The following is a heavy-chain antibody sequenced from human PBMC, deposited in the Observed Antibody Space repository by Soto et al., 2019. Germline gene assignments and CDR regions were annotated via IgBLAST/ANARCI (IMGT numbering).Heavy chain of an antibody. CDR3: ARAHTDDFWSCYCGGFDP. V-gene: IGHV4-30-4*01. CDR2: IYYSGST. D-gene: IGHD3-3*01. Sequence: SETLSLTCTVSGGSISSGDYYWSWIRQPPGKGLEWIGYIYYSGSTYYNPSLKSRVTISVDTSKNQFSLKLSSVTAADTAVYYCARAHTDDFWSCYCGGFDPWGQGTLVTVSS. J-gene: IGHJ5*02. CDR1: GGSISSGDYY.